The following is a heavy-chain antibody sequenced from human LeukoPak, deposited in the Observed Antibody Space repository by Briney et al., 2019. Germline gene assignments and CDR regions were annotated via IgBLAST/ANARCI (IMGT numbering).Heavy chain of an antibody. J-gene: IGHJ4*02. CDR2: ISSSGSTI. CDR1: GFTFSSYE. CDR3: ARERQLERLAFGKEGSAFDY. V-gene: IGHV3-48*03. Sequence: GGSLRLSCAASGFTFSSYEMNWVRQAPGKGLEWVSYISSSGSTIYYADSVKGRFTISRDNAKNSLYLQMHRLRAGDTAVYYCARERQLERLAFGKEGSAFDYWGQGTLVTVSS. D-gene: IGHD1-1*01.